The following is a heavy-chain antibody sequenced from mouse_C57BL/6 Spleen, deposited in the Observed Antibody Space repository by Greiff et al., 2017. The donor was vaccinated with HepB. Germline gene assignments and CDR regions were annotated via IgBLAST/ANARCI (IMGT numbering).Heavy chain of an antibody. D-gene: IGHD3-3*01. J-gene: IGHJ2*01. CDR2: INPGSGGT. Sequence: QVQLQQSGAELVRPGTSVKVSCKASGYAFTNYLIEWVKQRPGQGLEWIGVINPGSGGTNYNEKFKGKATLTADKSSSTAYMQLSSLTSEDSAVYFCARPAGTGYYFDYWGQGTTLTVSS. CDR1: GYAFTNYL. CDR3: ARPAGTGYYFDY. V-gene: IGHV1-54*01.